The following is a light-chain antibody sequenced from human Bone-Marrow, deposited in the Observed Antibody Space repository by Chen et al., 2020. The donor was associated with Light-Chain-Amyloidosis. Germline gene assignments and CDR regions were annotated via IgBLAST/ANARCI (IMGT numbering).Light chain of an antibody. V-gene: IGLV3-25*03. CDR3: QSADSSGTYEVI. J-gene: IGLJ2*01. Sequence: YELKQPHSVSLSPGQTVKITCSGDVLANQFGYWYQQKPGQAPLVVIHRDTERPSGLSERFSGSSSGTTATLTISGVQAEDEADYHCQSADSSGTYEVIFGGGTKLTVL. CDR1: VLANQF. CDR2: RDT.